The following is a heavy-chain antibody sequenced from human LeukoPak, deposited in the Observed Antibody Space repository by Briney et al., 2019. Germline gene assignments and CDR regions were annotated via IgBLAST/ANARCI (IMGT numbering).Heavy chain of an antibody. CDR2: IYYSGST. Sequence: SETLSLTCTVSGGSISSSSYYWGWTRQPPGKGLEWIGSIYYSGSTYYNPSLKSRVTISVDTSKSLFSLKLSSVTAADTAVYYCARGINGAKWLVPYYFDYWGHGTLVTVSS. D-gene: IGHD6-19*01. V-gene: IGHV4-39*02. CDR3: ARGINGAKWLVPYYFDY. CDR1: GGSISSSSYY. J-gene: IGHJ4*01.